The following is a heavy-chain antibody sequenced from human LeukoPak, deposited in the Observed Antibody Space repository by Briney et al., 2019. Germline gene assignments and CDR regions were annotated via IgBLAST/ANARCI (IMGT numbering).Heavy chain of an antibody. D-gene: IGHD4-17*01. CDR3: VKEGTVTLDY. Sequence: GGSLRLSCTASGFTFSNFWMGWVRQAPGKGLEWVANIKQDETEKFYLGSVKGRFTISRDNAKNSLYLQMNSLRAEDTAVYYCVKEGTVTLDYWGQGTLVTVSS. V-gene: IGHV3-7*01. CDR1: GFTFSNFW. CDR2: IKQDETEK. J-gene: IGHJ4*02.